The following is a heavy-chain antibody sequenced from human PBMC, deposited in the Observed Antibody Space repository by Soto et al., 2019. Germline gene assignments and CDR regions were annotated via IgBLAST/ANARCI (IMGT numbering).Heavy chain of an antibody. D-gene: IGHD2-2*01. Sequence: PGGSLRLSCAASGFTFSNYAMHWVRQAPGKGLEWLAIISYDGDNEYYADSVRGRFTISRDNSKNTLYLQTNNLRHEDTAVYYCVKDGVLVYFNSPGCSAKHFAYWGQGSLVTVSS. CDR3: VKDGVLVYFNSPGCSAKHFAY. V-gene: IGHV3-30*18. CDR2: ISYDGDNE. J-gene: IGHJ4*02. CDR1: GFTFSNYA.